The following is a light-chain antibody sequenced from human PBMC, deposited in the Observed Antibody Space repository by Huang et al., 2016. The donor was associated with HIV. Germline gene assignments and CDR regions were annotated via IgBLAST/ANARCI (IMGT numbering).Light chain of an antibody. Sequence: DIQMTQSPFTLSPSVGDRVTITCRASPNITNWVAWYQQKPGKAPQLLIYKSFTLQDGGASKVSGSGSGTDFTLTISSLQPDDLATYYCQQYYSYPWTFGQGTKVEIK. CDR2: KSF. CDR3: QQYYSYPWT. J-gene: IGKJ1*01. CDR1: PNITNW. V-gene: IGKV1-5*03.